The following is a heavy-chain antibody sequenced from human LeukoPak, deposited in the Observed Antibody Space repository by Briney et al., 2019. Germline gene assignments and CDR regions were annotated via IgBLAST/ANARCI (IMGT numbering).Heavy chain of an antibody. CDR1: APTFSSYG. V-gene: IGHV3-23*01. J-gene: IGHJ4*02. CDR2: IIGRGANT. CDR3: AEAFLRLGDIFSHVPAARAGFDY. Sequence: GPCLRPSCSASAPTFSSYGMTSVRHPPGDWLGSDSFIIGRGANTTHAHSVKDRLTISRDNSKNTLYLQMISLRAEDTAVYDCAEAFLRLGDIFSHVPAARAGFDYWGQGTLVTVSS. D-gene: IGHD3-10*01.